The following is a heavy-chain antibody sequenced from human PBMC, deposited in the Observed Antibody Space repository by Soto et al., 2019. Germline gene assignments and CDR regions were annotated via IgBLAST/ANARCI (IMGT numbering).Heavy chain of an antibody. D-gene: IGHD1-26*01. CDR1: GFSFHDFK. V-gene: IGHV3-11*03. CDR2: ISSNSLYI. J-gene: IGHJ4*02. CDR3: AGYLGATIHANDRKRAFDY. Sequence: GFPRPLCSASGFSFHDFKINLIPPAPGKGPEWVSYISSNSLYINYADSVKGRFTISRDNAKNSLFLQMNSLRAEDTAVYYCAGYLGATIHANDRKRAFDYWGQGTLVTVSS.